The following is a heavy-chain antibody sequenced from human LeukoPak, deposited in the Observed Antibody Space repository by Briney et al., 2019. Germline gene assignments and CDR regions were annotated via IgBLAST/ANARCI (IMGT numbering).Heavy chain of an antibody. CDR1: GGTFSSYA. Sequence: GASVKVSCKASGGTFSSYAISWVRQAPGQGLEWMGGIIPIFGTANYAQKFQGRVTITADESTSTAYMELSSLRSEDTAVYYCARDLERREDASDIWGQGTMVTVSS. J-gene: IGHJ3*02. V-gene: IGHV1-69*13. D-gene: IGHD1-1*01. CDR3: ARDLERREDASDI. CDR2: IIPIFGTA.